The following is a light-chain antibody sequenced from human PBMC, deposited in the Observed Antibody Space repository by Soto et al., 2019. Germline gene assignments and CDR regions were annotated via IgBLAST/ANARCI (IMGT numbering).Light chain of an antibody. CDR1: QSISSH. V-gene: IGKV1-39*01. J-gene: IGKJ2*01. CDR3: QHSYSTPRYT. CDR2: ASY. Sequence: DIQITQSPSSLSASVGDRVTITCRASQSISSHLNWYQHKPGRPPRLLIFASYILEGGVPSRFSGSGSDTYFTLTSDSLQPEDVATYSCQHSYSTPRYTFGQGTKVEI.